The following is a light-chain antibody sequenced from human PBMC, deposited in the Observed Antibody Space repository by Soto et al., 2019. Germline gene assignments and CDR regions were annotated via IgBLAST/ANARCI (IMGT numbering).Light chain of an antibody. CDR3: QQRSNWLT. V-gene: IGKV3-11*01. J-gene: IGKJ4*01. Sequence: EIVLTQSPVTLSLSPGERATLSCRASQSVSSYLAWYQQKPGQAPRLLIYAASNRATGIPARFSGSGSGTDFTLTISSLEPEDFAVYYCQQRSNWLTFGGGTKVEIK. CDR2: AAS. CDR1: QSVSSY.